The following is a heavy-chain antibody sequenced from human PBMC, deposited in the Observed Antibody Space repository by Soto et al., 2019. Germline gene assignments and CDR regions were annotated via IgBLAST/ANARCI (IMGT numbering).Heavy chain of an antibody. CDR2: VDSAGSGT. V-gene: IGHV3-74*01. J-gene: IGHJ4*02. CDR1: GITVSGFW. CDR3: ATVFEH. Sequence: VPLGESGGGSVQPGGSLRLSCVASGITVSGFWMHWVRQVPGKGLVWVARVDSAGSGTSYADSVKGRFTISRDNAKNTLSLQMDSLRVAYTAVYYCATVFEHWGQGIPVTVSS.